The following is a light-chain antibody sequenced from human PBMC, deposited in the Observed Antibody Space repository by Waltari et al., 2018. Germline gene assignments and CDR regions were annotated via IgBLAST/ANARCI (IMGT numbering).Light chain of an antibody. Sequence: HSVLTQPPSASGTPGQRVTISCSGRSSNIGSNTVHWYQHPPGTAPQLLIYSNNHRPSGVPERFSGSKSGTSASLAISGLQSEDEADYYCATWDDTLHVLFGGGTKLTVL. CDR1: SSNIGSNT. J-gene: IGLJ2*01. CDR3: ATWDDTLHVL. V-gene: IGLV1-44*01. CDR2: SNN.